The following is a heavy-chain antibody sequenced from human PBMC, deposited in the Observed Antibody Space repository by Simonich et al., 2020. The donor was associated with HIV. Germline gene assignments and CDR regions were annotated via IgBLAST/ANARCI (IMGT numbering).Heavy chain of an antibody. Sequence: EVQLVQSGAEVKKPGESLKISCKGSGYSFTSYWIGWVRQMPGKGLEWMGIIYPGDSDTRNSPSFQGQVTISAAKSISTAYLQWSSLKASDTAMYYCVRHRGVAAAGTPGDYWGQGTLVTVSS. J-gene: IGHJ4*02. CDR3: VRHRGVAAAGTPGDY. CDR2: IYPGDSDT. V-gene: IGHV5-51*01. CDR1: GYSFTSYW. D-gene: IGHD6-13*01.